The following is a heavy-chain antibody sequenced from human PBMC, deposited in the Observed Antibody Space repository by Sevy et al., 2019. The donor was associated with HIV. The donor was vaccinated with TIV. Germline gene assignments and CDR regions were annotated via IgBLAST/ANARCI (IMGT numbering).Heavy chain of an antibody. CDR1: GFPFSSYA. D-gene: IGHD2-8*02. CDR2: LIGGGSRT. Sequence: GGSLRLSCAASGFPFSSYAMSWVRQAPGKGLEWVSTLIGGGSRTYYADSVTGRFIISRDNSRNTLYWQMNSLRAEDTAIYYCAKRRVQSGLSGGGANYGMDVCGPGTTVTVSS. J-gene: IGHJ6*02. CDR3: AKRRVQSGLSGGGANYGMDV. V-gene: IGHV3-23*01.